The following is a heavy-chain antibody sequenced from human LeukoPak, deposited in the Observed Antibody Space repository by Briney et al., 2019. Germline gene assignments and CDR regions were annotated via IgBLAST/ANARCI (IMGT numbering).Heavy chain of an antibody. Sequence: GGSLRLFCAASGFTFSSYGMHWVRQAPGKGLEWVAVIWYDGSNKYYADSVKGRFTISRDNSKNTLYLQMNSLRAEDTAVYYCAKDAWFGELLSGYYFDYWGQGTLVTVSS. CDR1: GFTFSSYG. D-gene: IGHD3-10*01. CDR3: AKDAWFGELLSGYYFDY. J-gene: IGHJ4*02. V-gene: IGHV3-33*06. CDR2: IWYDGSNK.